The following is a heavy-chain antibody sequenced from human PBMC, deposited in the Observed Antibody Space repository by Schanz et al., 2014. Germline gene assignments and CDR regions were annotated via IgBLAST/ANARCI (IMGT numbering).Heavy chain of an antibody. Sequence: EGQLVGSGGGLIQPGGSLRLSCTASGFAFSSYSMNWVRQAPGKGLEWVSYISSSGTTIYYADSVKGRFTISRDNAKNSLFLQMNSLRAEDTAVYYCAKDPSHGDYDYYFDYWGQGTLVTVSS. V-gene: IGHV3-48*01. J-gene: IGHJ4*02. CDR3: AKDPSHGDYDYYFDY. D-gene: IGHD3-22*01. CDR1: GFAFSSYS. CDR2: ISSSGTTI.